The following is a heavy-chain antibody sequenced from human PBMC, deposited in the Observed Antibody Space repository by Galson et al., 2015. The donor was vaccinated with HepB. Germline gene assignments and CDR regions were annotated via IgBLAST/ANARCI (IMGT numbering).Heavy chain of an antibody. CDR2: IRYDGSNK. CDR3: AKDRHYYDSSGYYFDY. D-gene: IGHD3-22*01. V-gene: IGHV3-30*02. CDR1: GFTFSSYG. J-gene: IGHJ4*02. Sequence: SLRLSCAASGFTFSSYGMHWVRQAPGKGLEWVAFIRYDGSNKYYADSVKGRFTISRDNSKNTLYLQMNSLRAEDTAVYYCAKDRHYYDSSGYYFDYWGQGTLVTVSS.